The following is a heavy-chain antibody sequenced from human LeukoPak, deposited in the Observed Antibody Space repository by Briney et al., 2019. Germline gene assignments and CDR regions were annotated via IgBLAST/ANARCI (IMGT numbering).Heavy chain of an antibody. D-gene: IGHD3-22*01. V-gene: IGHV4-30-4*08. CDR2: IYYSGST. J-gene: IGHJ4*02. CDR3: ARETYYYDSSGSDY. CDR1: GGSISSGGYY. Sequence: SETLSLTCTVSGGSISSGGYYWSWIRQHPGKGLGWIGYIYYSGSTYYNPSLKSRVTISVDTSKNQFSLKLSSVTAADTAVYYCARETYYYDSSGSDYWGQGTLVTVSS.